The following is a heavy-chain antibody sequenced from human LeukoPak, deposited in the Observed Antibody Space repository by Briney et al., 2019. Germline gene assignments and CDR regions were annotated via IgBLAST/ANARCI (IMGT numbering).Heavy chain of an antibody. V-gene: IGHV3-66*01. CDR2: IYSGGST. J-gene: IGHJ6*02. CDR1: GFTVSSNY. Sequence: PGGSLRLSCAASGFTVSSNYMSWVRQAPGKGLEWVSVIYSGGSTYYADSVKGRFTISRDNSKNTLYLQMNSLRAEDTAVYYCARDYGRYYYYGMDVWGQGTTVTVSS. D-gene: IGHD1-26*01. CDR3: ARDYGRYYYYGMDV.